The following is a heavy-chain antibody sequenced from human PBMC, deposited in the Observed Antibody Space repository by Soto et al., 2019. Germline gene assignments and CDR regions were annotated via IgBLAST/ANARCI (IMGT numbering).Heavy chain of an antibody. D-gene: IGHD1-26*01. CDR2: ISAYNGNT. CDR1: GYTFTSYG. J-gene: IGHJ4*02. Sequence: GASVKVSCKASGYTFTSYGISWVRQAPGQGLEWMGWISAYNGNTIYAQKFQGRVTMTEDTSTDTAYMELSSLRSEDTAVYYCATGIWNSGSYYRDYWGQGTLVTVSS. V-gene: IGHV1-18*01. CDR3: ATGIWNSGSYYRDY.